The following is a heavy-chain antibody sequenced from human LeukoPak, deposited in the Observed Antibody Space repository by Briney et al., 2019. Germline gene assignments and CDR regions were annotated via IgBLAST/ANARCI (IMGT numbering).Heavy chain of an antibody. CDR1: GGSFSGYY. CDR2: INHSGST. Sequence: SETLSLTCAVYGGSFSGYYWSWIRQPPGKGLEWIGEINHSGSTNYNPSLKSRVTISVDTSKNQFSLKLRSVTAADTAVYYCARTNGGYEYNWGQGTRVIVSS. CDR3: ARTNGGYEYN. V-gene: IGHV4-34*01. J-gene: IGHJ4*02. D-gene: IGHD5-12*01.